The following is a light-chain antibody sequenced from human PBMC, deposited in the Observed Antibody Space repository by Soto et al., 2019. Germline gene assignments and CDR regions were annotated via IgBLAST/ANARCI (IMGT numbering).Light chain of an antibody. CDR2: GAS. CDR3: QQYGSSPLT. V-gene: IGKV3-20*01. CDR1: ESVSDNY. J-gene: IGKJ4*01. Sequence: EIVLTQSPGTLSLSPGERAPLSCRASESVSDNYLAWYQQRSGQAPRLVIYGASSRASAVPDRFSGSGSGADFTLTISRLEPEDFAVYYCQQYGSSPLTFGGGTKVDIK.